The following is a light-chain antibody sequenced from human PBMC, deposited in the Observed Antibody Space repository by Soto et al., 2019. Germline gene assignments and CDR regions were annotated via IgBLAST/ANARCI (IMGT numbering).Light chain of an antibody. V-gene: IGLV2-14*01. Sequence: QSVLTQPASVSGSPGQSITISCTGTSSDVGGYNYVSWYQQHPGKAPKLMIYEVSNRPSGVSNRFSGSKSGNTASLTISGLQAEDEADYFCNSYGSTSTRYVLGTGTKVPVL. CDR1: SSDVGGYNY. CDR3: NSYGSTSTRYV. J-gene: IGLJ1*01. CDR2: EVS.